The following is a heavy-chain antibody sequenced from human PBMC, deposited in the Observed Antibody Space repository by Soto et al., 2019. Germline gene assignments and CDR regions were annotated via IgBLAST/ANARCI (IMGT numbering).Heavy chain of an antibody. D-gene: IGHD1-26*01. CDR3: AREYPVHSAYFDY. CDR2: MYYSGNA. CDR1: GASISRYY. Sequence: QVQLQESGPGLVKPSETLSLTCTVSGASISRYYWSWIRQSPGKGLEWIGYMYYSGNANYNPSLRRRITTSVDTSKKQLSLHLNSATAADAAVDYCAREYPVHSAYFDYWGQGILVTVSS. V-gene: IGHV4-59*01. J-gene: IGHJ4*02.